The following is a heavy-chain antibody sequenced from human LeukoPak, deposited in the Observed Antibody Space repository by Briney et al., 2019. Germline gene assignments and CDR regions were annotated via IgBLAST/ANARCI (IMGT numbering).Heavy chain of an antibody. Sequence: SETLSLTCTVSGGSISSYYWSWIRQPAGKGLEWIGRIYTSASTNDNPSLKSRVTMSVDSSKNQCSLKLSSVTAADTAVYYCAREGSYYGYYYFMDVWGKGTTVTVSS. CDR2: IYTSAST. J-gene: IGHJ6*03. D-gene: IGHD1-26*01. V-gene: IGHV4-4*07. CDR3: AREGSYYGYYYFMDV. CDR1: GGSISSYY.